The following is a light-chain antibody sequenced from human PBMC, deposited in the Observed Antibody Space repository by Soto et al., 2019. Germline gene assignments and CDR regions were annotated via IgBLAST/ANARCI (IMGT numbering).Light chain of an antibody. CDR1: QSIGSW. CDR3: QQCDNTPWT. J-gene: IGKJ1*01. CDR2: DAS. Sequence: DIQMPDVPSTLSTLVGDSVTITYRASQSIGSWLAWYQQKPGKAPKLLIYDASSLQSGVPSRFSGSRSGTDFTLTISSLQSEDFAAYYCQQCDNTPWTFGQGTKVDIK. V-gene: IGKV1-5*01.